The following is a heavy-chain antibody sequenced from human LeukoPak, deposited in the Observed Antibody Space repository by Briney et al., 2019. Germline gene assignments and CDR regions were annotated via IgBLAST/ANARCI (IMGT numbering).Heavy chain of an antibody. V-gene: IGHV3-15*01. J-gene: IGHJ4*02. CDR2: IRSKTDSGTT. D-gene: IGHD6-19*01. CDR1: GFTLSSGW. Sequence: RSGGSLRLSCAASGFTLSSGWMHWVRQAPGKGLEWVGLIRSKTDSGTTDYAAPVKGRFTISRDDSENTLYLQMNSLRAEDTAVYYCARGRYTRRVSPIAVAGTSTVTTFDYWGQGTLVTVSS. CDR3: ARGRYTRRVSPIAVAGTSTVTTFDY.